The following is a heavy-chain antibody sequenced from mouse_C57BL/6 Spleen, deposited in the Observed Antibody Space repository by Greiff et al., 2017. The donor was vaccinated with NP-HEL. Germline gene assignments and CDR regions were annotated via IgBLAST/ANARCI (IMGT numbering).Heavy chain of an antibody. CDR3: TRDRGYGSSYWYFDV. Sequence: EVQVVESGEGLVKPGGSLKLSCAASGFTFSSYAMSWVRQTPEKRLEWVAYISSGGDYIYYADTVKGRFTISRDNARNTLYLQMSSLKSEDTAMYYCTRDRGYGSSYWYFDVWGTGTTVTVSS. J-gene: IGHJ1*03. CDR2: ISSGGDYI. V-gene: IGHV5-9-1*02. D-gene: IGHD1-1*01. CDR1: GFTFSSYA.